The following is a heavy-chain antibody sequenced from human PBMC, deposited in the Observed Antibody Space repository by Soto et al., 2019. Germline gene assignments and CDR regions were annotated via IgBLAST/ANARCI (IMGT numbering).Heavy chain of an antibody. CDR2: IYSGVST. J-gene: IGHJ3*01. V-gene: IGHV3-66*01. CDR3: ARDRGYR. Sequence: EVQLVESGGGLVQPGGSLRLSCAASGFSVGDNYMKWVRQAPGKGLEWVSLIYSGVSTFYADSVKGRFTISRDNSKNTLFLQMNNLRVDGTAVYYCARDRGYRWGQGTMVTVSA. D-gene: IGHD5-12*01. CDR1: GFSVGDNY.